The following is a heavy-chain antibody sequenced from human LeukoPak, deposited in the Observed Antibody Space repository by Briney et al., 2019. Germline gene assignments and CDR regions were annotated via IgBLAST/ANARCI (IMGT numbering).Heavy chain of an antibody. V-gene: IGHV3-74*01. J-gene: IGHJ6*02. CDR3: ARELVVVTAFHYYYGMDV. Sequence: PGGSLRLSCAASGFTFSSYWMHWVRQAPGKGRVWVSRINSDGSSTSYADSVKGRFTISRDNAKNTLYLQMNSLRAEDTAVYYCARELVVVTAFHYYYGMDVWGQGTTVTVSS. D-gene: IGHD2-21*02. CDR2: INSDGSST. CDR1: GFTFSSYW.